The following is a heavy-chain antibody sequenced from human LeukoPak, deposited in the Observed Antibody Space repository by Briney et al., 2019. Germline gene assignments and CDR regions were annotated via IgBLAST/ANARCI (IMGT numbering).Heavy chain of an antibody. V-gene: IGHV3-33*01. Sequence: GGSLRLSCAASGFTFSSYGMHWVRQAPGKGLEWVAVIWYDGNNKYYADSVKGRFTISRDNSKNTLYLQMNGLRAEDAAVYDCARVQWLDNYYFDYLGQGTLVTVSS. J-gene: IGHJ4*02. CDR1: GFTFSSYG. CDR3: ARVQWLDNYYFDY. CDR2: IWYDGNNK. D-gene: IGHD6-19*01.